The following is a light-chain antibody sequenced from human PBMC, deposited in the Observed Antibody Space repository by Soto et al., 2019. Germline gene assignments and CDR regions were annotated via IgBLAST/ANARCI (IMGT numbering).Light chain of an antibody. Sequence: QSVLTQPASVSGSPGQSITISCTGTSSDVGAYNYVSWYQHHPDKAPKLMIFEVSDRPSGVSNRFSDSNSGNTASLTISGLQAEDEADYFCSSYTSNRTLVFGGGTKLTVL. CDR1: SSDVGAYNY. J-gene: IGLJ3*02. V-gene: IGLV2-14*01. CDR2: EVS. CDR3: SSYTSNRTLV.